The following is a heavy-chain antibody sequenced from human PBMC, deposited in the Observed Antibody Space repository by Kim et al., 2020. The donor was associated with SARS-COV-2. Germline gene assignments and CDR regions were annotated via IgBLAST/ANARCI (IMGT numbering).Heavy chain of an antibody. D-gene: IGHD3-3*02. CDR3: AKGQETVIYYAMDV. Sequence: YADSVKGRFTVSRDKSKNILYLQMDRLRAEDTAVYYCAKGQETVIYYAMDVWGQGTTVTVSS. V-gene: IGHV3-53*01. J-gene: IGHJ6*02.